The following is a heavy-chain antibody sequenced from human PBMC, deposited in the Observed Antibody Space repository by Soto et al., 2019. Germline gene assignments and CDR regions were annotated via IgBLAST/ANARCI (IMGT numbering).Heavy chain of an antibody. CDR2: IIPILGIA. D-gene: IGHD1-26*01. J-gene: IGHJ5*02. V-gene: IGHV1-69*02. CDR3: ARSSGSYPRWFDP. CDR1: GGTFSSYT. Sequence: QVQLVQSGAEVKKPGSSVKVSCKASGGTFSSYTISWVRQAPGQGLEWMGRIIPILGIANYAQKFQGRVKITEDKSTSKAYMELSSLRSEDTAVYYCARSSGSYPRWFDPWGQGTLVTVSS.